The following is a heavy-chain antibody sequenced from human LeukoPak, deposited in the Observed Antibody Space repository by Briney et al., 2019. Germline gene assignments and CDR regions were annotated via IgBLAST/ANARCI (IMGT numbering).Heavy chain of an antibody. CDR2: INPKIGAT. D-gene: IGHD6-13*01. V-gene: IGHV1-2*02. Sequence: ASVKVSCKASGYTFSDYYLHWVRQAPGQGLEWMGWINPKIGATNYAQKFQGRVTMTRDTSISTAYMELSRLRSDDTTVYYCARDGGEYSSSWYRDYYYMDVWGKGTTVTVSS. CDR3: ARDGGEYSSSWYRDYYYMDV. CDR1: GYTFSDYY. J-gene: IGHJ6*03.